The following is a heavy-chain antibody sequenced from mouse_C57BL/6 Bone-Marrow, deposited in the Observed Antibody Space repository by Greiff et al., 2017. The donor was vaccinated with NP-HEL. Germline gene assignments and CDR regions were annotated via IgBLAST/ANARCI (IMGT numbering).Heavy chain of an antibody. Sequence: EVQLVESGPGLVKPSQSLSLTCSVTGYSITSGYYWNWIRQFPGNKLEWMGYISYAGSNNYNPSPKNRISITRDTSKNQFFLKLNSVTTEDTATYYCASDYHYAMDYWGQGTSVTVSS. CDR3: ASDYHYAMDY. CDR1: GYSITSGYY. V-gene: IGHV3-6*01. CDR2: ISYAGSN. J-gene: IGHJ4*01.